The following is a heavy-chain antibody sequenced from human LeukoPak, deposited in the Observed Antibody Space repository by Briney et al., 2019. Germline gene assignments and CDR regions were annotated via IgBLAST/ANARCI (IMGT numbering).Heavy chain of an antibody. J-gene: IGHJ4*02. D-gene: IGHD3-22*01. CDR2: IAVGSGNT. Sequence: GTSVKVSCKASGFSFSSSSMQWVRQARGQRLEWIGWIAVGSGNTNYAQKFQGRVTITRDMSTSTAYMELSSLRSEDTALYYCAAVFGSGHYYYFDYWGQGSLVTVSS. CDR1: GFSFSSSS. CDR3: AAVFGSGHYYYFDY. V-gene: IGHV1-58*02.